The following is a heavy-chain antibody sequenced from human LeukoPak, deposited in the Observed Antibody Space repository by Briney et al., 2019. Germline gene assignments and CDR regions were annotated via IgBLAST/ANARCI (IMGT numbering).Heavy chain of an antibody. J-gene: IGHJ6*04. D-gene: IGHD5-12*01. CDR3: ARDRGYSGYDTYGMDV. Sequence: PGGSLRLSCAASGFTFSSYAMHWVRQAPGKGLEWVAVISYDGSNKYYADSVKGRFTISRDNSKNTLYLQMNSLRAGDTAVYYCARDRGYSGYDTYGMDVWGKGTTVTVSS. CDR1: GFTFSSYA. V-gene: IGHV3-30*04. CDR2: ISYDGSNK.